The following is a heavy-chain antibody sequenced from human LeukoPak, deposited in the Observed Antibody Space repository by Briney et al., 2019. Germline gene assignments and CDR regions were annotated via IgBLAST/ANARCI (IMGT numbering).Heavy chain of an antibody. CDR3: ATAPSGSYFDY. D-gene: IGHD1-26*01. Sequence: PGGSLRLSCAASGFTFSSYAMNWVRQAPGKGLERVSTISGSGGSTYYADSVKGRFTISRDNSKNTLYLQMNSLRAEDTAVYYCATAPSGSYFDYWGQGTLVTVSS. CDR1: GFTFSSYA. CDR2: ISGSGGST. J-gene: IGHJ4*02. V-gene: IGHV3-23*01.